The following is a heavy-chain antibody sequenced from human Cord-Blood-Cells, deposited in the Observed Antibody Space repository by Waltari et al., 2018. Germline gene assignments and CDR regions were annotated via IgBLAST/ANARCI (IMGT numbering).Heavy chain of an antibody. Sequence: AASGFTFSNAWMSWVRQATGKGLEWVGRIKSKTDGGTTDYDAPVKGRFTIARDDSKNTLYLQMNSLKTEDTAVYYCTTLENDYGDYGDAFDIWGQGTMVTVSS. CDR3: TTLENDYGDYGDAFDI. D-gene: IGHD4-17*01. CDR1: GFTFSNAW. J-gene: IGHJ3*02. CDR2: IKSKTDGGTT. V-gene: IGHV3-15*01.